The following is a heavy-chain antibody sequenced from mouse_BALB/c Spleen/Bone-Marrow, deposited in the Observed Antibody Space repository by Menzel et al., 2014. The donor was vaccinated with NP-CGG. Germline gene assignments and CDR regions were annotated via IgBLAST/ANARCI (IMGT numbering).Heavy chain of an antibody. D-gene: IGHD2-3*01. Sequence: EVQLQQSGPGLVKPSQSLSLTCTVTGYSITSDYAWNWIRQFPGNKLEWMGYISYSGSTSYNPSLKSRISITRDTSKNQFFLQLKSVATEVTATYYCARNGYYYYFDYWGQGTTLTVSS. V-gene: IGHV3-2*02. CDR1: GYSITSDYA. CDR3: ARNGYYYYFDY. CDR2: ISYSGST. J-gene: IGHJ2*01.